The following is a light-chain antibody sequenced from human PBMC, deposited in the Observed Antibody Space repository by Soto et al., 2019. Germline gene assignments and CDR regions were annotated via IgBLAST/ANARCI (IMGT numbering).Light chain of an antibody. CDR3: HQRQSWPRT. Sequence: RMMPPSPATLSLSPLERPPLSCSASQNVRSNLAWYQQKPGQAPRLLIYGASTRATGVPARFSGSGSGTEFTLTISSLQSEDFAVYYCHQRQSWPRTFGQGTKVDIK. CDR1: QNVRSN. V-gene: IGKV3-15*01. J-gene: IGKJ1*01. CDR2: GAS.